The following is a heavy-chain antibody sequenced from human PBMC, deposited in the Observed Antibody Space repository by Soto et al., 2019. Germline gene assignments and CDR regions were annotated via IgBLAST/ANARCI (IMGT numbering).Heavy chain of an antibody. J-gene: IGHJ4*02. Sequence: EVQLLESGGGLVQPGGSLRLSCVVSGLTSRSHAMSWVRQAPGQGLEWVAGISGGGYTAYYPDSVRGRFTISRDNSKNTVYLQIDNLRADDTAVYYCAKVQGVATIKSNFDYWGQGTLVTVSS. CDR3: AKVQGVATIKSNFDY. D-gene: IGHD5-12*01. CDR2: ISGGGYTA. CDR1: GLTSRSHA. V-gene: IGHV3-23*01.